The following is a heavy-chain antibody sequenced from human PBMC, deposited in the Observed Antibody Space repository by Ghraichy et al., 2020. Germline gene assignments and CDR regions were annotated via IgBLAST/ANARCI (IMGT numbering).Heavy chain of an antibody. CDR3: ARQGGQWLGSKRRLGTYYYYMDV. D-gene: IGHD6-19*01. CDR1: GGSFSGYY. CDR2: INHSGST. V-gene: IGHV4-34*01. J-gene: IGHJ6*03. Sequence: SETLSLTCAVYGGSFSGYYWSWIRQPPGKGLEWIGEINHSGSTNYNPSLKSRVTISVDTSKNQFSLKLSSVTAADTAVYYCARQGGQWLGSKRRLGTYYYYMDVWGKGTTVTVSS.